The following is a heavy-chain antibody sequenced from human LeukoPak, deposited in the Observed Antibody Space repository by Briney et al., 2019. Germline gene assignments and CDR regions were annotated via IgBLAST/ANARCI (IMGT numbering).Heavy chain of an antibody. CDR3: ARDHNWNLGI. V-gene: IGHV4-59*01. J-gene: IGHJ3*02. CDR2: IYYSGST. Sequence: PSETLSLTCTVSGGSISSYYWSWIRQPPGKGLEWIGYIYYSGSTNYNPPLESRVTISVDTSKNQFSLRLYSVTAADTATYYCARDHNWNLGIWGRGTMVSVSS. CDR1: GGSISSYY. D-gene: IGHD1-7*01.